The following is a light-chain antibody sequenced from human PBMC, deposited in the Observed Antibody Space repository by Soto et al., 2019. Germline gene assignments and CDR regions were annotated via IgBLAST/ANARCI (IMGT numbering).Light chain of an antibody. Sequence: EIVMTQSPAALSVSPGERVTLSCRASQRVSRDLAWYQQKPGQAPRLLIYDTSTRATGVPARFSGSGSGTEFTLTISDLQSEDFAVYYCQQYNQWPPLTFGGGTKV. CDR1: QRVSRD. CDR2: DTS. J-gene: IGKJ4*01. CDR3: QQYNQWPPLT. V-gene: IGKV3D-15*01.